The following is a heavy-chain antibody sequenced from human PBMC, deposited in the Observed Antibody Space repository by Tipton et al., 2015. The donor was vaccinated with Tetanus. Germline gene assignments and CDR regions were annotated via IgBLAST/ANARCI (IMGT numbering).Heavy chain of an antibody. J-gene: IGHJ4*02. CDR3: AQGKSNQGMLS. CDR2: INHSGST. V-gene: IGHV4-39*01. D-gene: IGHD3-16*02. CDR1: GVSISSNSYY. Sequence: TLSLTCTVSGVSISSNSYYWGWIRQPPGKGLEWIGEINHSGSTNYNPSLKSRLTISADTAKNQFSLKLNSVTASDTAVYYCAQGKSNQGMLSWGQGTLVTVSS.